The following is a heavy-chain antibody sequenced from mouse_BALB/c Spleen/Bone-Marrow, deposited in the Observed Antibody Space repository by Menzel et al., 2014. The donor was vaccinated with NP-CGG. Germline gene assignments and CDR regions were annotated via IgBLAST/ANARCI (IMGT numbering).Heavy chain of an antibody. CDR3: ARWDHFHWFFDV. Sequence: VQLQESGAELVRPGASVQLSCEASGYTFTSYWMSWVKQRPVQGLEWIGRIDPYDSETDYNQKFKDKAILTVDKSSSTAYMQLSSLISEDSAVYYCARWDHFHWFFDVWGAGTTVTVSS. D-gene: IGHD1-2*01. CDR1: GYTFTSYW. V-gene: IGHV1-52*01. CDR2: IDPYDSET. J-gene: IGHJ1*01.